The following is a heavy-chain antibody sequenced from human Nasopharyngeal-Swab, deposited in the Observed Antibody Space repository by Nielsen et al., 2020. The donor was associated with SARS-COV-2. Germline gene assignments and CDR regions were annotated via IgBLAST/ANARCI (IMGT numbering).Heavy chain of an antibody. Sequence: WIRQPPGKGLGGVSYISSSSSTIYYADSVKGRFTISRDNAKNSLYLQMNSLRAEDTAVYYCAREDDFWSGSTDYYYYYYMDVWGKGTTVTVSS. CDR2: ISSSSSTI. J-gene: IGHJ6*03. D-gene: IGHD3-3*01. V-gene: IGHV3-48*04. CDR3: AREDDFWSGSTDYYYYYYMDV.